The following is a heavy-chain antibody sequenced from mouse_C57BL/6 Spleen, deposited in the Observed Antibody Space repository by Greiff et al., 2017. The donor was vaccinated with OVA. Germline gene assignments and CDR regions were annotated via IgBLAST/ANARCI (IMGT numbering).Heavy chain of an antibody. CDR1: GYAFTNYL. V-gene: IGHV1-54*01. D-gene: IGHD2-5*01. CDR3: ARSGSNLYYFDY. J-gene: IGHJ2*01. Sequence: QVQLKESGAELVRPGTSVKVSCKASGYAFTNYLIEWVKQRPGQGLEWIGVINPGSGGTNYNEKFKGKATLTADKSSSTAYMQLSSLTSEDSAVYFCARSGSNLYYFDYWGQGTTLTVSS. CDR2: INPGSGGT.